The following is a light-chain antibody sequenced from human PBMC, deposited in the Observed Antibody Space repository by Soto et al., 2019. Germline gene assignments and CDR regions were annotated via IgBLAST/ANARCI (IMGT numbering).Light chain of an antibody. V-gene: IGKV1-39*01. J-gene: IGKJ4*01. CDR1: QSISTY. CDR3: QQSYSTPT. CDR2: AAS. Sequence: DIQMTQSPSPLSASVGDRVTITCRASQSISTYLNWYQHKPGEAPKLLIYAASSLHGGVPSRFSGSGSGTDFTLTINSLQPEDFATYYCQQSYSTPTFGGGTKV.